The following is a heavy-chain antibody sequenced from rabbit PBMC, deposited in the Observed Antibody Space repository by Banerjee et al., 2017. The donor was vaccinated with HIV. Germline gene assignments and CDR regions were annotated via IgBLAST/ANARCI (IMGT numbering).Heavy chain of an antibody. CDR1: GFSFSSSYY. V-gene: IGHV1S45*01. CDR2: IYTGSSGST. CDR3: ARLVGKTNGRLDV. D-gene: IGHD1-1*01. Sequence: QEQLEESGGDLVQPEGSLTLTCTASGFSFSSSYYMCWVRQAPGKGLEWIACIYTGSSGSTYYASWAKGRFTISKTSSTTVTLQMTSLTAADTATYFCARLVGKTNGRLDVWGPGTLVTVS. J-gene: IGHJ3*01.